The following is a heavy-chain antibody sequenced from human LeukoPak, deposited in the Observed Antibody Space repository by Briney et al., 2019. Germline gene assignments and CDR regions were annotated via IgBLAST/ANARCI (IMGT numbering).Heavy chain of an antibody. D-gene: IGHD4-17*01. Sequence: SETLSLTCSVSGVSISRSFYYWGWIRQSPGKRLEWIGNIYYTGSTYYNPSLKSRLTMSVDTSKNQFSLTLTSVTAADTALYFCARRPNLPADYGDYWRFDIWGQGTRVTVSS. CDR2: IYYTGST. CDR3: ARRPNLPADYGDYWRFDI. J-gene: IGHJ3*02. CDR1: GVSISRSFYY. V-gene: IGHV4-39*01.